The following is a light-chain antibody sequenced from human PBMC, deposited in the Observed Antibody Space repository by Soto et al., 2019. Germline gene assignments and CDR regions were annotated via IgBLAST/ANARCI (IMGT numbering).Light chain of an antibody. CDR3: EQVGSTPLT. CDR1: QNVNNNY. J-gene: IGKJ4*01. CDR2: FVS. V-gene: IGKV3-20*01. Sequence: EIVLTQSPGTLSLSPGERATLSCRASQNVNNNYIAWHQQKPGLAPRLLIYFVSSRATGVPDRFSGSASGAGFTLAITELEPEDFALYFGEQVGSTPLTFGGGTKLEI.